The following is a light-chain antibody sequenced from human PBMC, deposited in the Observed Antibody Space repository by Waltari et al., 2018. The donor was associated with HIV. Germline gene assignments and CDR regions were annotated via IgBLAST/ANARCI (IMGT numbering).Light chain of an antibody. V-gene: IGLV2-11*01. J-gene: IGLJ3*02. CDR1: TSDVGANNF. CDR2: VVS. Sequence: QSALTQPPSVSGSPGQSVTIPCTGTTSDVGANNFVSWYQQHPGKAPKVLMYVVSQRPSGVPGRCSGSTSGNPATLNISWLRAEEGADYYRCSYAGSYAWVFGGWTKLTVL. CDR3: CSYAGSYAWV.